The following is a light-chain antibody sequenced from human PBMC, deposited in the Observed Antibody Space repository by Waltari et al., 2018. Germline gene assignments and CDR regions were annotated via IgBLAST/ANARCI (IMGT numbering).Light chain of an antibody. V-gene: IGLV2-14*01. J-gene: IGLJ1*01. CDR1: SLAVGGYAF. CDR3: TSYTSRHTLV. CDR2: DVN. Sequence: QSALTQPASVSGSPGQSITIPCPGSSLAVGGYAFVSWYRQHPGKAPKVVIFDVNNRPSGVSDRVSGSKSGNTASLTISGLQAEDEGDYYCTSYTSRHTLVFGGGTKVTVL.